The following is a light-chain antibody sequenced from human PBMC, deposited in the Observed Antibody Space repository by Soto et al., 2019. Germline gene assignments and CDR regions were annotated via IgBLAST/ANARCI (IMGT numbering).Light chain of an antibody. J-gene: IGLJ3*02. CDR3: TSFARGSTLV. V-gene: IGLV1-40*01. CDR2: GNG. CDR1: SSNIGAGHD. Sequence: QSVLTQPPSVSGAPGQRVTISCTGSSSNIGAGHDVHWYQHLPGTAPKLLIYGNGNRPSGVPDRFSGSKSGTSASLAITGLQAEDEADYYCTSFARGSTLVFGGGTKLTVL.